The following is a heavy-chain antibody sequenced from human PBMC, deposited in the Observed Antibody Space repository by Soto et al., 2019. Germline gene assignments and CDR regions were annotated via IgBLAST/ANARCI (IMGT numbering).Heavy chain of an antibody. D-gene: IGHD3-3*01. J-gene: IGHJ6*02. Sequence: GGSLRLSCAASGFTFSSYAMHWVRQAPGKGLEWVAVISYDGSNKYYADSVKGRFTISRDNSKNTLYLQMNSLRAEDTAVYYCAREITIFGVVIISDYYGMDVWGQGTTVTRLL. CDR3: AREITIFGVVIISDYYGMDV. V-gene: IGHV3-30-3*01. CDR1: GFTFSSYA. CDR2: ISYDGSNK.